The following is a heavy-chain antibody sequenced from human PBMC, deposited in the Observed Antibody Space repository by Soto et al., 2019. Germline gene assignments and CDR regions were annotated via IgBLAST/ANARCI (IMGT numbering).Heavy chain of an antibody. Sequence: PSETLSLTCAVYGGSFSGYYWSWIRQPLGKGLEWIGEINHSGSTNYNPSLKSRVTISVDTSKNQFSLKLSSVTAADTAVYYCAREAPFDPWGQGTLVTSP. J-gene: IGHJ5*02. CDR2: INHSGST. V-gene: IGHV4-34*01. CDR1: GGSFSGYY. CDR3: AREAPFDP.